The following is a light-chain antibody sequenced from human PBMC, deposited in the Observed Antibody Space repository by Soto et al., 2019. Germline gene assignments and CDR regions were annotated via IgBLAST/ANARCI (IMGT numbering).Light chain of an antibody. J-gene: IGLJ1*01. CDR1: SSDVGSYNL. CDR2: EGS. CDR3: CSYAGSSTFFYV. V-gene: IGLV2-23*03. Sequence: QSVLTHPASVSGSPGQSITISCTGTSSDVGSYNLVSWYQQHPGKAHKLMIYEGSKRPSGVSNRSSGSKSGNTASLTISGLQAEDEADYYCCSYAGSSTFFYVLGTGTKVTVL.